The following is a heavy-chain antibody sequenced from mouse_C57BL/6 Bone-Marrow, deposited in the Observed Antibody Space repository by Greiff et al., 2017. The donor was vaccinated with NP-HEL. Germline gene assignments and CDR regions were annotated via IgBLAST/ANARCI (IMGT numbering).Heavy chain of an antibody. D-gene: IGHD1-1*01. V-gene: IGHV1-74*01. CDR3: AISVITTSFAY. CDR1: GYTFTSYW. CDR2: IHPSDSDT. Sequence: QVQLQQPGAELVKPGASVKVSCKASGYTFTSYWMHWVKQRPGQGLEWIGRIHPSDSDTNYNQKFKGKATLTVDKSSSTAYMQLSSLTSEDSAVYYCAISVITTSFAYWGQGTLVTVSA. J-gene: IGHJ3*01.